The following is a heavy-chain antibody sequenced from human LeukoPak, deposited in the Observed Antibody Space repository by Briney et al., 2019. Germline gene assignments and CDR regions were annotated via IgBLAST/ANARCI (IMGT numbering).Heavy chain of an antibody. D-gene: IGHD3-10*02. CDR3: AELGITMIGGV. V-gene: IGHV3-48*03. CDR1: GFTFSSYE. Sequence: PGGSLRLSCAASGFTFSSYEMTWVRQAPGKGLEWVSYISSSGSIIYHADFVKGRFTISRDNAKNSLYLQMNSLRAEDTAVYYCAELGITMIGGVWGKGTTVTISS. J-gene: IGHJ6*04. CDR2: ISSSGSII.